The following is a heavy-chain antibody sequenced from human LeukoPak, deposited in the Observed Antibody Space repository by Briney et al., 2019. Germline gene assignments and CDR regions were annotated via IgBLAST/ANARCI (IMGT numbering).Heavy chain of an antibody. D-gene: IGHD3-3*01. Sequence: ASVKVSCKASGYTFTSYDINWVRQATGQGLEWMGWMSPNSGNTGYAQKFQGRVTMTRNTSISTAYMELSSLRSEDTAVYYCARDSYDFWSGYLLDFDYWGQGTLVTVSS. CDR3: ARDSYDFWSGYLLDFDY. V-gene: IGHV1-8*01. CDR1: GYTFTSYD. CDR2: MSPNSGNT. J-gene: IGHJ4*02.